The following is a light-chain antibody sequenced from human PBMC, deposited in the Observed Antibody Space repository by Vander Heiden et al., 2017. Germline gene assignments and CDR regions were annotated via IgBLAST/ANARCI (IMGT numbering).Light chain of an antibody. V-gene: IGLV1-44*01. CDR1: NSHIGSNP. J-gene: IGLJ1*01. CDR3: EDLDNNLLRG. Sequence: PGQRVTISCSGSNSHIGSNPVNWYLQLTGSAPQRLIFSDDHRPSVVPDRFSASRSGTSASPAISGLQSGEATINYCEDLDNNLLRGFGSGTKLTVL. CDR2: SDD.